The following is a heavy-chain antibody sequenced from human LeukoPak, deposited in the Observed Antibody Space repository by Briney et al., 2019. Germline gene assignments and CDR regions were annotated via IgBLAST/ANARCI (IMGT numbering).Heavy chain of an antibody. CDR1: GFTFSSYS. CDR3: ASRRGPGYSSSWYAGY. D-gene: IGHD6-13*01. J-gene: IGHJ4*02. CDR2: ISSSSSYI. Sequence: GGSLRLSCAASGFTFSSYSMNWVRQAPGKGLEWVSSISSSSSYIYYADSVKGRFTISRDNAKNSLYLRMNSLRAEDTAVYYCASRRGPGYSSSWYAGYWGQGTLVTVSS. V-gene: IGHV3-21*01.